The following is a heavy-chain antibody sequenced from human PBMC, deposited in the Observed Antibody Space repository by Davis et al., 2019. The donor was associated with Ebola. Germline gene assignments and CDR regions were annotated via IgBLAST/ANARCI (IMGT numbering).Heavy chain of an antibody. J-gene: IGHJ6*02. V-gene: IGHV1-8*01. CDR2: MNPNSGNT. D-gene: IGHD3-3*01. Sequence: ASVKVSCKASGYTFTSYDINWVRQATGQGLEWMGWMNPNSGNTGYAQKFQGRVTMTRNTSISTAYMELSSLRSEDTAVYYCARGGRTRIRFLEWLPVWVKGMDVWGQGTTVTVSS. CDR3: ARGGRTRIRFLEWLPVWVKGMDV. CDR1: GYTFTSYD.